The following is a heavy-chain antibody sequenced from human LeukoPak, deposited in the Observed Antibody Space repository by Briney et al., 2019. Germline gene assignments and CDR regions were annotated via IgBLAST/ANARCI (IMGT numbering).Heavy chain of an antibody. CDR3: ARDFYISASRTTSYYMDV. J-gene: IGHJ6*03. D-gene: IGHD1-7*01. CDR2: IIPIFGTA. CDR1: GGTFSSYT. Sequence: AVKVSCKASGGTFSSYTISWVRQAPGQGLEWMGGIIPIFGTANYAQKFQGRVTITTDESTSTAYMELINLRSEDPAVYYCARDFYISASRTTSYYMDVWGKGTTVTVSS. V-gene: IGHV1-69*05.